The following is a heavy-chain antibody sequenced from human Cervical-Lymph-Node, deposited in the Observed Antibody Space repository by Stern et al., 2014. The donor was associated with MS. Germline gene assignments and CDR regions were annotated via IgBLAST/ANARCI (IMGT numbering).Heavy chain of an antibody. CDR2: MNPNIGNT. V-gene: IGHV1-8*01. D-gene: IGHD6-6*01. Sequence: QVQLVQSGAEVKKPGASVKVSCKASGYTFINYDINWVRQAPGPGLEWIGWMNPNIGNTGYAQEFQGRVTMTTNTSISTVYMELSSLTSDDTAVYYCARGLVVSSSLWFDPWGQGTLVTVSS. J-gene: IGHJ5*02. CDR1: GYTFINYD. CDR3: ARGLVVSSSLWFDP.